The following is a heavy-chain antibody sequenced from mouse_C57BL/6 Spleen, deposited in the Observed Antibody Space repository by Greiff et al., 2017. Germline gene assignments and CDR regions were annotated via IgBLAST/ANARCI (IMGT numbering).Heavy chain of an antibody. D-gene: IGHD3-2*02. CDR1: GYTFTSYW. CDR3: ARSPAHATEWFAY. J-gene: IGHJ3*01. Sequence: QVQLQQPGAELVKPGASVKMSCKASGYTFTSYWITWVKQRPGQGLEWIGDIYPGSGSTNYNEKFKSKATLTVDTSSSTAYMQLSSLTSEDSAVYYCARSPAHATEWFAYWGQGTLVTVSA. V-gene: IGHV1-55*01. CDR2: IYPGSGST.